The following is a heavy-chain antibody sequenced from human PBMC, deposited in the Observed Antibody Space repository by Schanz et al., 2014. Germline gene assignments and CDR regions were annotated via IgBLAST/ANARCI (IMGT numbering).Heavy chain of an antibody. CDR1: GFSFSSYA. J-gene: IGHJ3*02. CDR2: MNESHSTI. D-gene: IGHD3-10*01. CDR3: AKGRFGELSAFDI. Sequence: EVQLLESGGGLVEPGGSLRLSCAASGFSFSSYAMGWVRQARGKGLEWVSAMNESHSTIYYADSVRGRFTISRDNSKNTLYLQMNSLRPEDTAVYYCAKGRFGELSAFDIWGQGTMVTVSS. V-gene: IGHV3-23*01.